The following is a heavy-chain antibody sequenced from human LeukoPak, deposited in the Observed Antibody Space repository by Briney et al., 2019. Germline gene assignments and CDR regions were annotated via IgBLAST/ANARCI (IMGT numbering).Heavy chain of an antibody. V-gene: IGHV1-2*02. CDR1: GYTFTGYY. CDR2: INPNSGGT. Sequence: ASVKVSCKASGYTFTGYYMHWVRQAPGQGLEWMGWINPNSGGTNYAQKFQGRVTMTRDTSISTAYMELSSLRSEDTAVYYCARDVSYSSGWVNWFDPWGQGTLVTVSS. D-gene: IGHD6-19*01. CDR3: ARDVSYSSGWVNWFDP. J-gene: IGHJ5*02.